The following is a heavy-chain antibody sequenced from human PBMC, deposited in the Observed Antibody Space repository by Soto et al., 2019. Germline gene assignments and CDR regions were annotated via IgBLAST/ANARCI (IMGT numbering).Heavy chain of an antibody. CDR3: ASGAYLTRRGYYYLQN. J-gene: IGHJ1*01. CDR2: ISYSGNT. D-gene: IGHD3-22*01. CDR1: GDSVTSGDYY. V-gene: IGHV4-30-4*01. Sequence: TLSLTCSVSGDSVTSGDYYWTWVRQSPGKGLEWIGYISYSGNTAYNPSLSSRLTISLDTSNNHFSLKLHAATAADTAVYYCASGAYLTRRGYYYLQNWGQGTPVT.